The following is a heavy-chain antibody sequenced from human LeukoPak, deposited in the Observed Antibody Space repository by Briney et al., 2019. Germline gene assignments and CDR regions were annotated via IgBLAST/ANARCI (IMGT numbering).Heavy chain of an antibody. CDR1: GFTFDSNY. V-gene: IGHV3-23*01. J-gene: IGHJ4*02. Sequence: GGSLRLSCAASGFTFDSNYLSWVRQAPGKGLEWVSAISGSGGSTYYADSVKGRFTISRDNSKNTLYLQMNSLRAEDTAVYYCARRTTVVTHFDYWGQGTLVTVSS. CDR2: ISGSGGST. CDR3: ARRTTVVTHFDY. D-gene: IGHD4-23*01.